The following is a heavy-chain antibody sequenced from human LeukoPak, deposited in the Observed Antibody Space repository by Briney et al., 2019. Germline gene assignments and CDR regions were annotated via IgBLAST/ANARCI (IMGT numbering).Heavy chain of an antibody. D-gene: IGHD6-13*01. V-gene: IGHV3-7*01. Sequence: GGSLRLSCAASGFTFSSYWMSWVRQAPGKGLEWVANIKQDRSEKYYVDSVKGRFTISRDNSKNMVYLQMNSLRAEDTAVYYCARTREQRQVLDYWGQGTLVIVSS. CDR2: IKQDRSEK. J-gene: IGHJ4*02. CDR3: ARTREQRQVLDY. CDR1: GFTFSSYW.